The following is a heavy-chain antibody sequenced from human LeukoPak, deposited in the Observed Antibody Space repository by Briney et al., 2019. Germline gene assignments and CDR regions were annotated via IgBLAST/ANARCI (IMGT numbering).Heavy chain of an antibody. CDR1: GYSFTSYW. Sequence: GESLKISCKGYGYSFTSYWIGWVRQMPGKGLEWMGLIYPGDSDTRYSPSFQGQVIISADKSIGTAYLQWSSLKASDTAMYYCARRNGYPTYYFDYWGQGTLVTVSS. CDR3: ARRNGYPTYYFDY. CDR2: IYPGDSDT. D-gene: IGHD2-2*03. J-gene: IGHJ4*02. V-gene: IGHV5-51*01.